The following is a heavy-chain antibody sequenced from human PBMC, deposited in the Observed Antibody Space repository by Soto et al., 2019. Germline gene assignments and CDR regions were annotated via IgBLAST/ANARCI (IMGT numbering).Heavy chain of an antibody. J-gene: IGHJ5*02. D-gene: IGHD2-15*01. CDR3: EKGRSGGRIDWFDP. CDR1: VFTFSDYA. Sequence: EVQLLDSGGGLVQPGGSLRLSCVASVFTFSDYAMAWVRQAPGKGLEWVSSIVGGGHAAFYSYSVRGRFTVSRDNSKNSLYLQMDSLRAESTAIYHCEKGRSGGRIDWFDPWGQGSLVTVSS. V-gene: IGHV3-23*01. CDR2: IVGGGHAA.